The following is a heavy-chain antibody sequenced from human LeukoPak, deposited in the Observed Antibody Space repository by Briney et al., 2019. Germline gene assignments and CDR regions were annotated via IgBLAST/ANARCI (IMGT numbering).Heavy chain of an antibody. CDR3: ASSLDYGDPYDY. D-gene: IGHD4-17*01. CDR1: GGTFSSYA. J-gene: IGHJ4*02. Sequence: ASVKVSCKVSGGTFSSYAISWVRQAPGQGLEWMGRIIPILGIANYAQKFQGRVTITADKSTSTAYMELSSLRSEDTAVYYCASSLDYGDPYDYWGQGTLVTVSS. V-gene: IGHV1-69*04. CDR2: IIPILGIA.